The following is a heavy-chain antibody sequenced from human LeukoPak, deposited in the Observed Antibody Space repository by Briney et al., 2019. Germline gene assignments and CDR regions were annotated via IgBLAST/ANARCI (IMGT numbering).Heavy chain of an antibody. Sequence: PCRSLRLSCAASGFTFDDYAMHWVRQAPGKGLEWVSGISWNSGSIGYADSVKGRFTISRDNAKNSLYLQMNSLRAEDTALYYCAKDLLHTGWYDAFDIWGQGTMVTVSS. J-gene: IGHJ3*02. CDR3: AKDLLHTGWYDAFDI. D-gene: IGHD2-15*01. V-gene: IGHV3-9*01. CDR1: GFTFDDYA. CDR2: ISWNSGSI.